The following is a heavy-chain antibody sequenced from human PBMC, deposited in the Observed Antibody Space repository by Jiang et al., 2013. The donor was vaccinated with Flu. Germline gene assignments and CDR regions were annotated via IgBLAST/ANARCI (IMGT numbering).Heavy chain of an antibody. CDR1: GFTVSSNY. D-gene: IGHD3-3*01. Sequence: VQLVESGGGLIQPGGSLRLSCAASGFTVSSNYMSWVRQAPGKGLEWVSVIYSGGSTYYADSVKGRFTISRDNSKNTLYLQMNSLRAEDTAVYYCARDRSDFWSGYGMDVWGQGTTVTVS. CDR2: IYSGGST. V-gene: IGHV3-53*01. CDR3: ARDRSDFWSGYGMDV. J-gene: IGHJ6*02.